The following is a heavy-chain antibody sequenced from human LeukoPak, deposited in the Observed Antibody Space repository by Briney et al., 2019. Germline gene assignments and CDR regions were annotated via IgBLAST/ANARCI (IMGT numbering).Heavy chain of an antibody. J-gene: IGHJ4*02. V-gene: IGHV3-53*04. D-gene: IGHD3-22*01. CDR2: IYSGGST. CDR3: ARDGESYDSSLNH. Sequence: GGSLRLSCAASGLTVSSNYMSWVRQAPGKGLEWVSVIYSGGSTYYADSVKGRFTISRHNSKNTLYLQMNSLRAEDTAVYYCARDGESYDSSLNHWGQGTLVTVS. CDR1: GLTVSSNY.